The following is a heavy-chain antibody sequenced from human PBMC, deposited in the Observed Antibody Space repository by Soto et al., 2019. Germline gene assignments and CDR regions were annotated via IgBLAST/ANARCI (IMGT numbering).Heavy chain of an antibody. CDR3: AIPDVEKGGYDPYYYYYYMDV. CDR2: ITAGNGNT. J-gene: IGHJ6*03. Sequence: QVQLVQSGAEVKKPGASVKVSCKASGYTFTSYAMHWVRQAPGQRLEWMGWITAGNGNTKYSQKFQGRVTITRDPSASTAYMELSSLRSEDTAVYYCAIPDVEKGGYDPYYYYYYMDVWGKGTTVTVSS. D-gene: IGHD5-12*01. CDR1: GYTFTSYA. V-gene: IGHV1-3*01.